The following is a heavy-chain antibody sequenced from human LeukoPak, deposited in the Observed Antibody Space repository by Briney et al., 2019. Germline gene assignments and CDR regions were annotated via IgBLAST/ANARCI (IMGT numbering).Heavy chain of an antibody. CDR1: GFTFSSYA. D-gene: IGHD6-19*01. J-gene: IGHJ4*02. Sequence: GGSLRLSCAASGFTFSSYAMHLVRQAPGKGLEWVAVISYDGSNKYYADSVKGRFTISRDNSKNTLYLQMNSLRAEDTAVYYCARDSYSSGSLDYWGQGTLVTVSS. CDR2: ISYDGSNK. CDR3: ARDSYSSGSLDY. V-gene: IGHV3-30-3*01.